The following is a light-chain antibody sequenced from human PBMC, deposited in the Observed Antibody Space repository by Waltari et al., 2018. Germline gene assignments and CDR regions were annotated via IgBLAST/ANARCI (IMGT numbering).Light chain of an antibody. CDR1: QNINIF. CDR2: TAS. V-gene: IGKV1-39*01. CDR3: QQSYSIPIT. Sequence: DIQMTQSPSSLSASVGDRVTITCRTSQNINIFLNWYQQKPGKAPTVLIYTASRLQSGVPSRFSGSGSGTDFTLTINNLQPEDFATYYCQQSYSIPITFGQGTRLDIK. J-gene: IGKJ5*01.